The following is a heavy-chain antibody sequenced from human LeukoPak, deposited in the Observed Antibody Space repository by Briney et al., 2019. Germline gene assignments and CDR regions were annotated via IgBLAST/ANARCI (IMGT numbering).Heavy chain of an antibody. Sequence: GGSLRLSYAASGFTFSSLSMVCVRQAPGKGLECVATIGLDGAQKDFVDSVKGRFTLSRDNAKNSLFLEMNRLRVEGTALCFRASWRALESVFDCWGQGTLVTVSS. V-gene: IGHV3-7*01. CDR3: ASWRALESVFDC. D-gene: IGHD3-3*01. CDR2: IGLDGAQK. J-gene: IGHJ4*02. CDR1: GFTFSSLS.